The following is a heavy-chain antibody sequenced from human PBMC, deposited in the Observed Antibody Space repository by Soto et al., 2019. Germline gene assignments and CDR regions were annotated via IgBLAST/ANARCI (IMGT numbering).Heavy chain of an antibody. D-gene: IGHD2-21*02. CDR1: VASIISRSYY. CDR3: ARQRTSVVTQAYFDV. Sequence: ETLYLTSTFTVASIISRSYYWGWIRQPPGKGLEWIGSIYYSGSTYNNPSLRSRVSMSIDTSKDQFSLKLKSVTAADTALYFCARQRTSVVTQAYFDVWGPGSLVPVS. V-gene: IGHV4-39*01. J-gene: IGHJ4*02. CDR2: IYYSGST.